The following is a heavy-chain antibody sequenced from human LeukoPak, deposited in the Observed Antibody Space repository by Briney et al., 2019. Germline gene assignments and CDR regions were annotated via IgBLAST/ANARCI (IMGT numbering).Heavy chain of an antibody. D-gene: IGHD2-15*01. Sequence: GASVKVSCKASGTTLSNYGITWVRQAPGQGLEWMGWISAYNGNTNYAQKFQGRATMTTDTSTSTAYMELRSLRSDDTALYYCARDCSGGTCYLGYWGQGTLVTVSS. CDR3: ARDCSGGTCYLGY. CDR2: ISAYNGNT. J-gene: IGHJ4*02. V-gene: IGHV1-18*01. CDR1: GTTLSNYG.